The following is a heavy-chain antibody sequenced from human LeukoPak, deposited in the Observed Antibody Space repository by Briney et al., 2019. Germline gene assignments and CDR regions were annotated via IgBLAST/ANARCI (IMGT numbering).Heavy chain of an antibody. CDR3: ARGKWPDY. Sequence: ASVKVSCKASGYTFTNYGISWVRQAPGQGLEWMGWISCYNGNTNYAQKFQGRVTMTTDTSTSTVYMELRSLRSGDTAMYYCARGKWPDYWGQGTLVTVSS. J-gene: IGHJ4*02. CDR1: GYTFTNYG. CDR2: ISCYNGNT. V-gene: IGHV1-18*01. D-gene: IGHD2-8*01.